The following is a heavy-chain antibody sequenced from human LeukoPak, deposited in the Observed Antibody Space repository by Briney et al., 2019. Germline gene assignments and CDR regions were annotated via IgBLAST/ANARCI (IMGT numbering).Heavy chain of an antibody. V-gene: IGHV1-46*01. J-gene: IGHJ4*02. CDR3: ARDARPSYDTSGYYFPGDY. D-gene: IGHD3-22*01. Sequence: GASVKVSCKASGYTFTSFYIHWVRQAPGQGLEWMAIINPSGGTTRYAQTFQGRVTMTRDTSTSTVYMELSSLRSEDTAVYYCARDARPSYDTSGYYFPGDYWGQGTLVTVSS. CDR2: INPSGGTT. CDR1: GYTFTSFY.